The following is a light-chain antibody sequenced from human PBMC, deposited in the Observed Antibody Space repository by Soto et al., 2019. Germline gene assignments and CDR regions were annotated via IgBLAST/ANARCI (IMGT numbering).Light chain of an antibody. J-gene: IGKJ2*01. V-gene: IGKV3-15*01. Sequence: EIVMTQSPATLSVSPGEGATLSCKASQSVSSKLAWYQQKPGQAPRVLIYGAFTRATGIPARFSGSGSGTEFPLTISSLQSEDFAVYSCLQYNDWPFTFGHGTKLEIK. CDR1: QSVSSK. CDR2: GAF. CDR3: LQYNDWPFT.